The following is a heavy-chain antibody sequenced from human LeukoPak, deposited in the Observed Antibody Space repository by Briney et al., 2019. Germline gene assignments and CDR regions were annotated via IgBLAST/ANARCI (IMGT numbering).Heavy chain of an antibody. Sequence: PGGSLRLSCAASGFTFSTYGMHWVRQAPGKGLEYVSAIGSNGVSTYYADSVKGRFTISRDNAKNSLYLQMNSLRAEDTAVYYCASRNQYCGGDCFWAFDIWGQGTMVTVSS. CDR1: GFTFSTYG. D-gene: IGHD2-21*02. CDR3: ASRNQYCGGDCFWAFDI. V-gene: IGHV3-64*04. J-gene: IGHJ3*02. CDR2: IGSNGVST.